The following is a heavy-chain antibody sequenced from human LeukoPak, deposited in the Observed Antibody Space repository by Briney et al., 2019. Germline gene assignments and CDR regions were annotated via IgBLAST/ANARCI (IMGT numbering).Heavy chain of an antibody. Sequence: PGGSLRLSCAASGFSFSDVWMSWVRQAPGKGLEWVGRIKSRSDGGTTDFAGPVTGRFSISRDDSSNILYLQMNSLENEDTAVYYCTTGGKRLRYFPWFDPWGQGSLVIVSP. V-gene: IGHV3-15*01. CDR1: GFSFSDVW. J-gene: IGHJ5*02. CDR2: IKSRSDGGTT. D-gene: IGHD3-9*01. CDR3: TTGGKRLRYFPWFDP.